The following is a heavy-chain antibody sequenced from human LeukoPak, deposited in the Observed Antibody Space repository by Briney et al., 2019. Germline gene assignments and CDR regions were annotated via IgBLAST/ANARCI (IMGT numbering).Heavy chain of an antibody. D-gene: IGHD2-15*01. CDR1: GFTFSDYY. CDR3: ARDRVCSGGSCYSGFDY. CDR2: ISSSSSYT. Sequence: GGSLRLSCAASGFTFSDYYMSWIRQAPGKGLEWVSYISSSSSYTNYADSVKGRFTISRDNAKNSLYLQMNSLRAEDTAVYYCARDRVCSGGSCYSGFDYWGPGTLVTVSS. V-gene: IGHV3-11*06. J-gene: IGHJ4*02.